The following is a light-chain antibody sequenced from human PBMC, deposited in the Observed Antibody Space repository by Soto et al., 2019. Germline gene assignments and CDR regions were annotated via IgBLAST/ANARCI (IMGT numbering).Light chain of an antibody. Sequence: QSARTQPASVSGSPGHSITGSCTGTNSDIGGYNYVSWYQQHPGKAPKLMIYDVSNRPSGVSYRFSGSKSGNTASLTISGLQAEDEADYYCSSYTSRSTLGVFGGETKLTVL. CDR3: SSYTSRSTLGV. V-gene: IGLV2-14*03. CDR1: NSDIGGYNY. CDR2: DVS. J-gene: IGLJ2*01.